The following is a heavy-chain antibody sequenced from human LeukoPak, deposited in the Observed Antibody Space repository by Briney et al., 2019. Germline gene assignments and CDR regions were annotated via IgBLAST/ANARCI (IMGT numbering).Heavy chain of an antibody. CDR3: ARGPWLVSDITSFDY. Sequence: GGSLRLSCAASGFTFSSYGMHWVRQAPGKGLEWVAVISYDGSNKYYADSVKGRFTISRDNSQNTLYLQMNSLRHEDTAVYCCARGPWLVSDITSFDYWGQGTLVTVSS. CDR1: GFTFSSYG. V-gene: IGHV3-30*03. CDR2: ISYDGSNK. D-gene: IGHD5-18*01. J-gene: IGHJ4*02.